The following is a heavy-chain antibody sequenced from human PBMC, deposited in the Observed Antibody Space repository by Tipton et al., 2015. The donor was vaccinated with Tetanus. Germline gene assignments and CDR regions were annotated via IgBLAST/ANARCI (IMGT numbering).Heavy chain of an antibody. J-gene: IGHJ4*02. V-gene: IGHV4-34*01. CDR3: ARANFDFSKKGPFDS. CDR1: GGSFSAYY. CDR2: INHSGST. Sequence: LRLSCAVYGGSFSAYYWSWIRQSPGKGLEWIGEINHSGSTTYSPSFKSRVTISVDTPKNQFSLKLTSLTVADTAVYYCARANFDFSKKGPFDSWGQGILVIVSA. D-gene: IGHD3-3*01.